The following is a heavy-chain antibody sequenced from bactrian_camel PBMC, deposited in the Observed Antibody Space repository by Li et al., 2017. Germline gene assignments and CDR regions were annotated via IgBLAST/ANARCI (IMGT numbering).Heavy chain of an antibody. CDR3: AAVRRASWWAFGY. V-gene: IGHV3S1*01. J-gene: IGHJ6*01. D-gene: IGHD6*01. Sequence: VQLVESGGGLVQPGGSLRLSCATSGFTFSSYWMYWVRQVPGKGLEWVLSIKSGGGSTGHADSVKGRFTISRDNAKNTLYLQMNSLKPEDTAVYYCAAVRRASWWAFGYWGQGTQVTVS. CDR1: GFTFSSYW. CDR2: IKSGGGST.